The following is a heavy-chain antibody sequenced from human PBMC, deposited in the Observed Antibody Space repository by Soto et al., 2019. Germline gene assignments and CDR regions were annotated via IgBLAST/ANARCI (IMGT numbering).Heavy chain of an antibody. CDR2: ISAYTGNT. D-gene: IGHD4-17*01. J-gene: IGHJ6*02. V-gene: IGHV1-18*01. CDR3: ARDQVYYGDYPPPGKYYYYGMDV. Sequence: QVQLVQSGAEVKKPGASVKVSCKASGYTFTSYGISWVRQAPGQGLEWMGWISAYTGNTNYAQKLQGRVTMTTDTSTSTASMELRSLRSDDTAVYYGARDQVYYGDYPPPGKYYYYGMDVWGQGTTVTVSS. CDR1: GYTFTSYG.